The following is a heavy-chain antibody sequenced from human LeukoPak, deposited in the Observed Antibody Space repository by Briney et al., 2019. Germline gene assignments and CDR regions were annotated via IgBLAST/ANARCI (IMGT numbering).Heavy chain of an antibody. CDR2: IYYSGST. CDR1: GGSISSSSYY. Sequence: SQTLSLTCTVSGGSISSSSYYWGWIRQPPGKGLEWIGSIYYSGSTYYNPSLKSRVTISVDTSKNQFSLKLSSVTAPDTAVYYCARTMYYYDSGAFDIWGQGTMVTVSS. CDR3: ARTMYYYDSGAFDI. D-gene: IGHD3-22*01. J-gene: IGHJ3*02. V-gene: IGHV4-39*01.